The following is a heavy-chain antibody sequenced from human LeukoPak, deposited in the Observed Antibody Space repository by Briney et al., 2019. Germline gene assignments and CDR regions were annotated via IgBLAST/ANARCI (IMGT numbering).Heavy chain of an antibody. J-gene: IGHJ4*02. CDR2: INEDGSIT. CDR1: GFTFRTYW. V-gene: IGHV3-74*01. D-gene: IGHD6-13*01. CDR3: ARVPDSSSCDY. Sequence: GGSLRLSCAVSGFTFRTYWMHWVRQVPGEGLVWVSRINEDGSITNYADSVKGRFSISRDNAKNTLYLQMNSLRAEDTAVYYCARVPDSSSCDYWGQGTLVTVSS.